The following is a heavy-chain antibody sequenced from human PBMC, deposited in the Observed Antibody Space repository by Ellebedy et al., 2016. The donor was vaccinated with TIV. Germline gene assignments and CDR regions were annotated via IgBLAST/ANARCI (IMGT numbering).Heavy chain of an antibody. J-gene: IGHJ4*02. Sequence: GESLKISCGTSGFTFSNYWMTWVRQAPGKGLEWVANIKQDGSEKYYVDYVKGRFSISRDNTKNSLYLQMNSLTDEDTAVYYCARDQWLGRAYYFDSWGQGTLVTVSS. V-gene: IGHV3-7*01. CDR1: GFTFSNYW. CDR2: IKQDGSEK. CDR3: ARDQWLGRAYYFDS. D-gene: IGHD6-19*01.